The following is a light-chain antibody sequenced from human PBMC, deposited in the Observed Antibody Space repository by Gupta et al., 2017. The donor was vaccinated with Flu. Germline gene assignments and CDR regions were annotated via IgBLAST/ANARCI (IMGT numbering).Light chain of an antibody. Sequence: QSVLTQPPSASGTPGQRVAIPCSGSSSNIGSNTVNWFQQVPGMAPRLLIYSNNQRPSGVPDRFSGSKSGTSASLAISGLQSEDGVDYYYAAWDDSLNAWILGGGTKLTVL. CDR3: AAWDDSLNAWI. CDR1: SSNIGSNT. CDR2: SNN. J-gene: IGLJ2*01. V-gene: IGLV1-44*01.